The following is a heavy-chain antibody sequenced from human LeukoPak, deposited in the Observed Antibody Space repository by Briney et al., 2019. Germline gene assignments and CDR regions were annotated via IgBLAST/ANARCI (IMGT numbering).Heavy chain of an antibody. J-gene: IGHJ4*02. D-gene: IGHD6-19*01. V-gene: IGHV3-9*01. CDR1: GFTFDDYA. Sequence: GGSLRLSCAASGFTFDDYAMHWVRQAPGKGLEWVSGISWNSGSIGYADSVKGRFTISRDNAKNSLYLQMNSLRAEDTALYYCAKALSSVVAGTNFDYWGQGTLVTVSS. CDR3: AKALSSVVAGTNFDY. CDR2: ISWNSGSI.